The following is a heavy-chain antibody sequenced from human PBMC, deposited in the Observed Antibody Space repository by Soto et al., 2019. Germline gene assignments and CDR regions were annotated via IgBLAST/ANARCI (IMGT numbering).Heavy chain of an antibody. V-gene: IGHV1-69*02. Sequence: ASVKVSSKDSGGTFGSYTMSSVRQAPGQGLEWMGRIIPILGIANHAQKFQGRVTITADKSTSTAYMELSSLRSEDTAVYYCARGGSVYCSSTSCSNWFDPWGQGTLVTVSS. CDR1: GGTFGSYT. CDR3: ARGGSVYCSSTSCSNWFDP. CDR2: IIPILGIA. J-gene: IGHJ5*02. D-gene: IGHD2-2*01.